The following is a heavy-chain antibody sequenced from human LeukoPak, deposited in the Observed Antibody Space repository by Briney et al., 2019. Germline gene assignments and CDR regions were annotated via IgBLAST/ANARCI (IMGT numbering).Heavy chain of an antibody. J-gene: IGHJ4*02. Sequence: GRSLRLSCAASGFTFSTYAMHWVRQAPGKGLEWVAVISYDGSNKYYADSVKGRFTISRDNSKNTLFLQMNGLRAEDTAVYYCARVLVGAFDYWGQGTLVTVSS. CDR3: ARVLVGAFDY. CDR2: ISYDGSNK. V-gene: IGHV3-30-3*01. D-gene: IGHD1-26*01. CDR1: GFTFSTYA.